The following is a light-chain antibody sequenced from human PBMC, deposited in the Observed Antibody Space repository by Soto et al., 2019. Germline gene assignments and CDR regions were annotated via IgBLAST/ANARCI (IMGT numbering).Light chain of an antibody. CDR1: QSVSTY. J-gene: IGKJ4*01. CDR3: QQRSIWPPA. Sequence: EIVLTQSPATLSLSPGERATLSCTASQSVSTYLAWYQQKPGQAPRLLINDASNRATGIPARFSGSGSGTDFTLTISSLEPEDLAVYYCQQRSIWPPAFGGGTKVDIK. CDR2: DAS. V-gene: IGKV3-11*01.